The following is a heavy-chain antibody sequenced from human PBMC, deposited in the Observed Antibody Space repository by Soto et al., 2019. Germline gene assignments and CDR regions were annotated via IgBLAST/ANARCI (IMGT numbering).Heavy chain of an antibody. Sequence: XQTLSLPCAISGYSVSSNSAAWNWIRRSPSRGLEWLGRTYYRSKWYNDYAVSVKSRIAINPDTSKNQFSLQLNSVTPEDTAVYYCARTSGHFDSWGQGTLVTVSS. CDR1: GYSVSSNSAA. CDR3: ARTSGHFDS. D-gene: IGHD6-19*01. CDR2: TYYRSKWYN. V-gene: IGHV6-1*01. J-gene: IGHJ4*02.